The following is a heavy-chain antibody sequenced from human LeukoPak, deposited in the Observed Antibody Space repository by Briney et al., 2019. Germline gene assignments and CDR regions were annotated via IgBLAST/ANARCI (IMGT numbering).Heavy chain of an antibody. Sequence: SETLSLTCTVSGDSISSGGYSWSWIRQPPGKGLEWIGYIYHIGYISQSGNIYQNPSLKSRVTISLDTSRNQFSLKLSSVTAADTAVYYCARSPLAFYDSSGYPRVWFDPWGQGTLVTVST. V-gene: IGHV4-30-2*01. CDR2: ISQSGNI. CDR3: ARSPLAFYDSSGYPRVWFDP. CDR1: GDSISSGGYS. J-gene: IGHJ5*02. D-gene: IGHD3-22*01.